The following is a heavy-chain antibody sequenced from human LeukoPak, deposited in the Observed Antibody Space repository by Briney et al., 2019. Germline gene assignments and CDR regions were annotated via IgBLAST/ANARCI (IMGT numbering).Heavy chain of an antibody. J-gene: IGHJ4*02. V-gene: IGHV4-4*09. CDR2: ISTSGST. Sequence: SETLSLTCTVSGGSISSYYWSWIRQPPGKGLEWIGDISTSGSTNYNPSLKSRVTISVDTSKNQFSLKLSSVTDAATAVYYCARWGDGYNLDYWGQGTLVTVSS. CDR3: ARWGDGYNLDY. CDR1: GGSISSYY. D-gene: IGHD5-24*01.